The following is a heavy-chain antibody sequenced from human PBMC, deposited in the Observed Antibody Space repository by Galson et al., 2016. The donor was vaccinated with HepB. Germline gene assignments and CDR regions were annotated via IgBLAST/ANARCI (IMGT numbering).Heavy chain of an antibody. Sequence: CAISGDSVSSSSAAWNWIRQSPSRGLEWLGRTYYRSEWYNDYAVSMKSRITINADTSKNQFSLQLNSVTPEDTAVYYCARDYCRSISCYAGNDFDYWGQGTLVTVSS. CDR2: TYYRSEWYN. V-gene: IGHV6-1*01. CDR3: ARDYCRSISCYAGNDFDY. J-gene: IGHJ4*02. CDR1: GDSVSSSSAA. D-gene: IGHD2-2*01.